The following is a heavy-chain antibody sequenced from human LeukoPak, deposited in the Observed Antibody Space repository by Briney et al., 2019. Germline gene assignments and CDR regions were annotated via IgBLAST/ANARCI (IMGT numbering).Heavy chain of an antibody. CDR2: INHSGST. J-gene: IGHJ5*02. D-gene: IGHD6-13*01. CDR3: ARGPQHSRRFDP. V-gene: IGHV4-34*01. Sequence: SETLSLTCAVYGGSFSGYYWSWIRQPPGKGLEWIGEINHSGSTNYNPSLKSRVTISVDTSKNQFSLKLSSVTAADTAVYYCARGPQHSRRFDPWGQGTLVTVSS. CDR1: GGSFSGYY.